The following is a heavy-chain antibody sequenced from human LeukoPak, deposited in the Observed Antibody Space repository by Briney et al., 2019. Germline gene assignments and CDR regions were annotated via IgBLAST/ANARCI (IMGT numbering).Heavy chain of an antibody. V-gene: IGHV4-4*07. CDR3: ARIQTVPWYYYYYMDV. D-gene: IGHD2-21*02. J-gene: IGHJ6*03. CDR1: GASISDYY. Sequence: SETLSLTCNVSGASISDYYWSWIRQSAGKGLEWIGRIYAAETDFNPSLKSRLTMSIDTSKNQFSLKLSSVTAADTAVYYCARIQTVPWYYYYYMDVWGKGTTVTISS. CDR2: IYAAET.